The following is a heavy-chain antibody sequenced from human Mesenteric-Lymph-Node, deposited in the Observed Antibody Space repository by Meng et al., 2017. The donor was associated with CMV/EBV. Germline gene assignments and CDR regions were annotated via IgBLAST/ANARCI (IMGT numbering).Heavy chain of an antibody. J-gene: IGHJ4*02. Sequence: GESLKISCAASGFTFSSYGMLWVRQAPGKGLDWVATISYSGSNKYYADSVKGRFTISRDNSKNTLYLQVNSLRAEDTALYYCARDEGSGSYFDFWGQGILVTVSS. CDR2: ISYSGSNK. CDR3: ARDEGSGSYFDF. D-gene: IGHD3-10*01. V-gene: IGHV3-30*03. CDR1: GFTFSSYG.